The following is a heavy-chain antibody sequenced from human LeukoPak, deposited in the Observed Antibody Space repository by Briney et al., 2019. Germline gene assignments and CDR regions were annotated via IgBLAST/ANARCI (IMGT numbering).Heavy chain of an antibody. Sequence: SQTLSLTCTVSGGSINNYYWSWIRQPPGKGLEGIGYIYDSGSTNYNPSLKSRVTMSIDTSKNQFSLILNSVTAADTAVYYCARATYRAGWFDPWGQGTLVTVSS. CDR3: ARATYRAGWFDP. CDR1: GGSINNYY. CDR2: IYDSGST. J-gene: IGHJ5*02. D-gene: IGHD4-11*01. V-gene: IGHV4-59*01.